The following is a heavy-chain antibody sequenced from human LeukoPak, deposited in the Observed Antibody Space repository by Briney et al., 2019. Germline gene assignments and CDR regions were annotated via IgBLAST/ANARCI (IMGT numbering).Heavy chain of an antibody. D-gene: IGHD2-2*01. J-gene: IGHJ4*02. CDR1: GYTFTGHY. V-gene: IGHV1-2*02. CDR3: ARANPLYCSSTTCLFDY. CDR2: FNPNSGET. Sequence: GASVKVASKPSGYTFTGHYSHGVRQPPGQGFGGMGWFNPNSGETNYAQKFQGRVTMTRDTSISTAHMELSRLRSDDPAVYYCARANPLYCSSTTCLFDYWGQGTLVTVSS.